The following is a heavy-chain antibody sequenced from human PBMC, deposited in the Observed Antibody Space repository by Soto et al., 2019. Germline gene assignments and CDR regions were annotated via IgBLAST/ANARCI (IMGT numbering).Heavy chain of an antibody. D-gene: IGHD6-19*01. Sequence: QVQLVESGGGVVQPGRSLRLSCAASGFTFSSYAMHWGRRAPGKGLEWVAAVSHDGKSGFYADSVSGRFTVSRDNSNNLVYLQMDRLRPEDTALFYCARLDKFNGGWSWGQGTAVTVSS. CDR2: VSHDGKSG. CDR1: GFTFSSYA. J-gene: IGHJ4*02. CDR3: ARLDKFNGGWS. V-gene: IGHV3-30*14.